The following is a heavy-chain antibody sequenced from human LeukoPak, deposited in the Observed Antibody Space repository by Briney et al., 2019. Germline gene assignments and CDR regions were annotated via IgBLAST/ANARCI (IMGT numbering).Heavy chain of an antibody. Sequence: ASVRVSCKASGYTFTVYYMHWVRQAPGQGLEWMGWINPNSGGTNYSQKFQDRVTMTRDTSISTAYMELSRLRSDDTAVYYCARSEAPQDNWFDPWGQGTLVTVSS. CDR1: GYTFTVYY. CDR2: INPNSGGT. V-gene: IGHV1-2*02. CDR3: ARSEAPQDNWFDP. J-gene: IGHJ5*02.